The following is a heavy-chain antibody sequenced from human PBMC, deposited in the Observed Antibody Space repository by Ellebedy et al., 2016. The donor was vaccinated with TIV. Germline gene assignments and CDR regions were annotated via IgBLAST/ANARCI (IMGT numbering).Heavy chain of an antibody. Sequence: SETLSLXXNVYGGSFSGYYWSWIRQPPGKGLAWIGEISHGIRTNYSPSLKSRATISLDTSKNGFSLRLTSVTAADTAVYYCARTYYYGSGSYYPPRQRNSYYYGMDVWGQGTTVTVSS. CDR1: GGSFSGYY. CDR3: ARTYYYGSGSYYPPRQRNSYYYGMDV. CDR2: ISHGIRT. D-gene: IGHD3-10*01. V-gene: IGHV4-34*01. J-gene: IGHJ6*02.